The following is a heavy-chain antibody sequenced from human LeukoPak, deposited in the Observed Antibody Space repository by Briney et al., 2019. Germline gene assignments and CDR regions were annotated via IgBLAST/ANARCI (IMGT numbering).Heavy chain of an antibody. Sequence: KPSETLSLTCTVSGGSISSSSYYWGWIRQPPGKGLEWIGSIYYSGSTYYNPSLKSRVTISVDTSKNQFSLKLSSVTAADTAVYYCATRYCSGGSCYGFDYWGQGTLVTVSS. D-gene: IGHD2-15*01. V-gene: IGHV4-39*01. CDR3: ATRYCSGGSCYGFDY. J-gene: IGHJ4*02. CDR2: IYYSGST. CDR1: GGSISSSSYY.